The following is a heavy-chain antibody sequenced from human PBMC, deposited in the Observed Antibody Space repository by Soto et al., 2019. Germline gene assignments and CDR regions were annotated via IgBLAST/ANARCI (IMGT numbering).Heavy chain of an antibody. J-gene: IGHJ5*02. V-gene: IGHV4-39*01. CDR2: VYYTGTT. CDR1: AGSPRHTRAN. D-gene: IGHD1-26*01. CDR3: ATHTSGSRNGPHT. Sequence: SETCSLTCTVSAGSPRHTRANLGWVRQPPGKGLEWIGSVYYTGTTYYNPSLQSRVTISIDTSKNQYSLSVNSVAAADTAVYYCATHTSGSRNGPHTWGQGTLVTVSS.